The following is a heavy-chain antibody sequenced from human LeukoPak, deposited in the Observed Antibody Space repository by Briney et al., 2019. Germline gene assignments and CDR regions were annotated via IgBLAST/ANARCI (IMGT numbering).Heavy chain of an antibody. Sequence: GGSLRLSCAASGITLSVYWMSWVRQAPGKGLEWVANIKQDGSEKYYRDSVQGRFTISRDNAKNSLYLQMNSLRAEDTAVYYCARAAVYCSSSTCRTNFDSWGQGTLVTVSS. CDR1: GITLSVYW. CDR2: IKQDGSEK. CDR3: ARAAVYCSSSTCRTNFDS. D-gene: IGHD2-2*01. J-gene: IGHJ4*02. V-gene: IGHV3-7*01.